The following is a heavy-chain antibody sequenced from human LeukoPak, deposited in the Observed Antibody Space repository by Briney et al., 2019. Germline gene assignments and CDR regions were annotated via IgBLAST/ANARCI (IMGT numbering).Heavy chain of an antibody. V-gene: IGHV3-30*04. CDR2: ISYDGSNK. J-gene: IGHJ4*02. CDR1: GFTFSSYA. D-gene: IGHD1-26*01. Sequence: PGGSLRLSCAASGFTFSSYAMHWVRQAPGKGLEWVAVISYDGSNKYYADTVKGRFTISRDNSKNTLYLQMNSLRAEDTAVYYCARGGDLYSGSYLYYWGQGTLVTVSS. CDR3: ARGGDLYSGSYLYY.